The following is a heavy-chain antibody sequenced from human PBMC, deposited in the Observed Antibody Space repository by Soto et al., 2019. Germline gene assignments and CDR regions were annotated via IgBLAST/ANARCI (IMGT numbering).Heavy chain of an antibody. CDR2: ISSQAFGGTT. D-gene: IGHD3-22*01. CDR1: GFTFDDYA. J-gene: IGHJ4*02. V-gene: IGHV3-49*04. CDR3: ATVYFYDSSADYYFDY. Sequence: PGGSLRLSCTVSGFTFDDYAMSWVRQAPGKGLEWVGCISSQAFGGTTEYAASVEGRFTISTDESKTIAYLQMNSLKAADTAVYFCATVYFYDSSADYYFDYWGQGTLVTVSS.